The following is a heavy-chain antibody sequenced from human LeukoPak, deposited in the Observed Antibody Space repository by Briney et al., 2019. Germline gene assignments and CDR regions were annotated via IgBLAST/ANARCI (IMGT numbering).Heavy chain of an antibody. V-gene: IGHV3-48*03. D-gene: IGHD1-26*01. J-gene: IGHJ4*02. Sequence: PGGSLRPSCAASGFTFSSYEMNWVRQAPGKGLEWVSYISSSGSTIYYADSVKGRFTISRDNSKNTLYLQMNSLRAEDTAVYYCARLSGSYVDYWGQGTLVTVSS. CDR2: ISSSGSTI. CDR3: ARLSGSYVDY. CDR1: GFTFSSYE.